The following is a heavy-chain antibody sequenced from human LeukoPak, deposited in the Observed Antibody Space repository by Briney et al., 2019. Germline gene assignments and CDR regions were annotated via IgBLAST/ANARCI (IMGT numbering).Heavy chain of an antibody. D-gene: IGHD6-19*01. Sequence: SVQGPSKASSDTITSYDSICLLRPTRQRRVWMGWMNPNSGDTTYAQNLLDRVIATTNTSINTAYMELSSVRSEDTAVYYCARGIAVSRWATGYWGQGTLVTVSS. CDR1: SDTITSYD. CDR3: ARGIAVSRWATGY. CDR2: MNPNSGDT. V-gene: IGHV1-8*01. J-gene: IGHJ4*02.